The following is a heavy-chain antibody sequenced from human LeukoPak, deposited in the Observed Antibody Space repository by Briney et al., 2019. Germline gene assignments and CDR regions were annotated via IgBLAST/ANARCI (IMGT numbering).Heavy chain of an antibody. Sequence: ASVKVSCKASGGTFSSYAISWVRQAPGQGLEWMGWINPNSGGTNYAQEFQGRVTMTRDTSISTAYMELSRLRSDDTAVYYCARGPRFLEWLVIYYYMDVWGKGTTVTVSS. D-gene: IGHD3-3*01. CDR3: ARGPRFLEWLVIYYYMDV. CDR1: GGTFSSYA. CDR2: INPNSGGT. V-gene: IGHV1-2*02. J-gene: IGHJ6*03.